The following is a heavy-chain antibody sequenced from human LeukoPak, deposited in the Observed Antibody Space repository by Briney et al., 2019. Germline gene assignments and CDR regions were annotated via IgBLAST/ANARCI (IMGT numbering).Heavy chain of an antibody. Sequence: SETLSLTCTVSGDSIDSASYYWSWIRQLPGKGLEWIGRIYTTGRTNYNPPLKSRATISVDTSKNQISLKLSSVTAADTAVYYCARDALGESTTDYWGQGTLVTVSS. CDR2: IYTTGRT. V-gene: IGHV4-61*02. D-gene: IGHD3-10*01. J-gene: IGHJ4*02. CDR1: GDSIDSASYY. CDR3: ARDALGESTTDY.